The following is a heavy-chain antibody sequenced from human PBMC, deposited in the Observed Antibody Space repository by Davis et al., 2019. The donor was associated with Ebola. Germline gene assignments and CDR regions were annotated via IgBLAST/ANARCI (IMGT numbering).Heavy chain of an antibody. V-gene: IGHV4-34*01. CDR2: INHNGNT. Sequence: SETLSLTCGVYDGSLSGYYWNWIRQPPGKGLEWIGEINHNGNTNYNPSLKSRVTISVDTSKNQFSLKLSSVTAADTAVYYCARQSMALDYWGQGTLVTVSS. D-gene: IGHD2/OR15-2a*01. J-gene: IGHJ4*02. CDR1: DGSLSGYY. CDR3: ARQSMALDY.